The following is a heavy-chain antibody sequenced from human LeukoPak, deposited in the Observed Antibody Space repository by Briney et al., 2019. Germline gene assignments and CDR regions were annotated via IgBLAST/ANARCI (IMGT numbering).Heavy chain of an antibody. Sequence: VASVKVSCKASGGTFSSYAISWVRQAPGQGLEWMGGIIPIFGTANYAQKFQGRVTITADESTSTAYMELSSLRSEDTAVYYCARVWGDAFDIWGQGTMVTVSS. V-gene: IGHV1-69*01. J-gene: IGHJ3*02. D-gene: IGHD3-16*01. CDR1: GGTFSSYA. CDR2: IIPIFGTA. CDR3: ARVWGDAFDI.